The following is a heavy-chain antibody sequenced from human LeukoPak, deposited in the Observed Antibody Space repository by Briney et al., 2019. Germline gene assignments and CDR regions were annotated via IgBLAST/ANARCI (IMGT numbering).Heavy chain of an antibody. CDR2: IYYSGST. Sequence: SETLSLTCTVSGGSISSYYWSWIRQPPGKGLEWIGYIYYSGSTNYNPSLKSRVTISVDTSKNQFSLKLSSVTAADTAVYCCARHPPARAIYNWFGPWGQGTLVTVSS. D-gene: IGHD1-26*01. CDR3: ARHPPARAIYNWFGP. V-gene: IGHV4-59*08. J-gene: IGHJ5*02. CDR1: GGSISSYY.